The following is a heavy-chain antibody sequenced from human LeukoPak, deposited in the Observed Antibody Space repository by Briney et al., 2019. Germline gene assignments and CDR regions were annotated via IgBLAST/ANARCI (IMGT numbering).Heavy chain of an antibody. D-gene: IGHD3-22*01. CDR2: ISSNGGST. CDR1: GFTFSSYA. CDR3: ARGGRGSAAVVAPRSFDI. V-gene: IGHV3-64*04. J-gene: IGHJ3*02. Sequence: PGGSLRLSCSASGFTFSSYAMHWVRQAPGKGLEYVSAISSNGGSTYYADFAKGRFIISRDISKNTLYLQMNSLRAEDSALYYCARGGRGSAAVVAPRSFDIWGQGTMVTVSS.